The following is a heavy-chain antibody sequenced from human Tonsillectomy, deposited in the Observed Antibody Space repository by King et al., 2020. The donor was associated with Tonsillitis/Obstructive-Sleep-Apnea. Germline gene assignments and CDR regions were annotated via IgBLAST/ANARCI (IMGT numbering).Heavy chain of an antibody. CDR2: IYYSGNT. CDR3: ARHGPGVSRSPFDS. V-gene: IGHV4-39*01. D-gene: IGHD3-16*02. CDR1: GGSISRSSYY. J-gene: IGHJ4*02. Sequence: QLQESGPGLVKPSETLSLTCTVSGGSISRSSYYWGWIRQPPGKGLEWIGSIYYSGNTYYNPSLKSRVTISVDTSKNQFSLKLSSVTAADTAVYYCARHGPGVSRSPFDSWGQGTLVTVSS.